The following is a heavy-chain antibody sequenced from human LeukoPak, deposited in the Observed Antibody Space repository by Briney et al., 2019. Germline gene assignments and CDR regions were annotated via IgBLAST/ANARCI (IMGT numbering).Heavy chain of an antibody. CDR3: TRDPRHFDS. CDR2: ISGSGHDI. D-gene: IGHD6-6*01. J-gene: IGHJ5*01. Sequence: PGGSLRLSCAASGFTFSSYAMSWVRQAPGKGGEWVAYISGSGHDINYSDSVKGRFTISRDNAKNSLYLQMSSLRVEDTAVYYCTRDPRHFDSCGQGTLVTVSS. V-gene: IGHV3-21*05. CDR1: GFTFSSYA.